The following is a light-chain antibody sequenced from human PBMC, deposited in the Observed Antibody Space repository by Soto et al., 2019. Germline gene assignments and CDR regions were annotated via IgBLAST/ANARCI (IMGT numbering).Light chain of an antibody. V-gene: IGKV3-15*01. J-gene: IGKJ4*01. CDR3: QQYNSWVT. CDR1: KSISTP. CDR2: GAS. Sequence: EIVLTQSPVTLSVSPGERATLSCRASKSISTPLVWYQQKSGQAPRLLIYGASTRATGVPARFSGSGSGTEFTLTISSLQSEDFAVYYCQQYNSWVTFGGGTKVEIK.